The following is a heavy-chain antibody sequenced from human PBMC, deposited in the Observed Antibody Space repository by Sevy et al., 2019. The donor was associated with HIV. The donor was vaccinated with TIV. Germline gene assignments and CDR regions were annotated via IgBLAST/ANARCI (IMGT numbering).Heavy chain of an antibody. CDR3: AGDQNDFWSVVVTAEYFDH. CDR2: ISSSGSSI. V-gene: IGHV3-11*01. D-gene: IGHD3-3*01. J-gene: IGHJ1*01. CDR1: GFTFSDYY. Sequence: GGSLRLSCAASGFTFSDYYMSWIRQAPGKGLEWVSYISSSGSSIYYADSVKGRFTISSDKAKNSLYLQMNSLRAEDTAADYCAGDQNDFWSVVVTAEYFDHWGQGTLVTVSS.